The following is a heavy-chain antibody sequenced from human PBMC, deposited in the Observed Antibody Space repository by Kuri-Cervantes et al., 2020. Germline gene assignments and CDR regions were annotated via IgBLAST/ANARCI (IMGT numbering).Heavy chain of an antibody. D-gene: IGHD2-15*01. CDR3: ARGRRGRYCSGGSCYSEGGYYFDY. CDR2: INHSGST. Sequence: SETLSLTCTVSGGSISSYYWSWIRQPPGKGLEWIGEINHSGSTNYNPSLKSRVTISVDTSKNQFSLKLSSVTAADTAVYYCARGRRGRYCSGGSCYSEGGYYFDYWGQGTLVTVSS. J-gene: IGHJ4*02. CDR1: GGSISSYY. V-gene: IGHV4-34*01.